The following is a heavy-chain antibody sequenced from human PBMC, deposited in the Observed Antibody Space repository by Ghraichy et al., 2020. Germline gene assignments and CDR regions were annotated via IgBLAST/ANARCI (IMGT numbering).Heavy chain of an antibody. CDR1: GGSFSGYY. J-gene: IGHJ4*02. CDR2: INHSGST. V-gene: IGHV4-34*01. CDR3: ARVHGSGSYYNDY. Sequence: SQTRSLTCAVYGGSFSGYYWSWIRQPPGKGLEWIGEINHSGSTNYNPSLKSRVTISVDTSKNQFSLKLSSVTAADTAVYYCARVHGSGSYYNDYWGQGTLVTVSS. D-gene: IGHD3-10*01.